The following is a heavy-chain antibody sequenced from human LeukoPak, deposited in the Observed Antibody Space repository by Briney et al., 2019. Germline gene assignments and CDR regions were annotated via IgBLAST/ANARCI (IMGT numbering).Heavy chain of an antibody. CDR1: TDSTNTYY. J-gene: IGHJ4*02. V-gene: IGHV4-59*01. Sequence: PSETLSLTCSVSTDSTNTYYWSWIRQSPGKGLEWIGHSYQTGSTDYSPSFRSRITISIDMSKKEFSLKLTSVTVADTAMYYCVRLRWELMAPYFDYWGQGAFVIVSS. CDR2: SYQTGST. CDR3: VRLRWELMAPYFDY. D-gene: IGHD1-26*01.